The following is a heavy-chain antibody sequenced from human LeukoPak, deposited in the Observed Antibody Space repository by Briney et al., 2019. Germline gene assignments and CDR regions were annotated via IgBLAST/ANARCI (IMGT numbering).Heavy chain of an antibody. D-gene: IGHD2-21*02. V-gene: IGHV4-34*01. Sequence: SETLSLTCAVYGGSFSGYYWSWVRQPPGKGLEWLGEIIHNGSTNYNPSLKSRVTISVDTSKNQFSLNLRSVTAADPAVYYCARGKWSIVVVTAIRWFAPWGQGPLVTVSS. CDR1: GGSFSGYY. CDR2: IIHNGST. J-gene: IGHJ5*02. CDR3: ARGKWSIVVVTAIRWFAP.